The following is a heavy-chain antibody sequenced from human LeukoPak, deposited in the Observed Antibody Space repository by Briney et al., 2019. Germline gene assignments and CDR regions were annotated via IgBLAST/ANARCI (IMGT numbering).Heavy chain of an antibody. CDR2: IYYSGST. J-gene: IGHJ6*03. D-gene: IGHD1-26*01. V-gene: IGHV4-59*01. Sequence: PSETLSLACTVSGGSISSYYWSWIRQPPGKGLEWMGYIYYSGSTNYNPSLKSRVTISVDTSKNQFSLKLSSVTAADTAVYYCARGIVGAAYYYYYMDVWGKGTTVTISS. CDR3: ARGIVGAAYYYYYMDV. CDR1: GGSISSYY.